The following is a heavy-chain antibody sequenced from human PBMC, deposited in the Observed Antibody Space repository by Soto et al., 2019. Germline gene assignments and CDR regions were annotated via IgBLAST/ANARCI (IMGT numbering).Heavy chain of an antibody. D-gene: IGHD3-3*01. CDR2: IYPGDSDT. V-gene: IGHV5-51*01. Sequence: GESLKSSCKGSGYSFTSYWIGWVRQMPRKGLEWMGIIYPGDSDTRYGPSFQVQVTISAHKSISTAYLQWSSRKASDTAMYYCARQNDFWSGYYSTNWFDPWGHGTLVTVSS. CDR3: ARQNDFWSGYYSTNWFDP. CDR1: GYSFTSYW. J-gene: IGHJ5*02.